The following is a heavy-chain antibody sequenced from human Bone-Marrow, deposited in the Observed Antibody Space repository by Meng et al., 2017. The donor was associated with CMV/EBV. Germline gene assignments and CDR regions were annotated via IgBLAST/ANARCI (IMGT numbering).Heavy chain of an antibody. V-gene: IGHV3-48*04. CDR3: ASGQVYYDFWSCYNYGMDV. J-gene: IGHJ6*02. CDR1: GFTFSSYS. CDR2: ISSSSSTI. Sequence: GESLKISCAASGFTFSSYSMNWVRQAPGKGLEWVSYISSSSSTIYYADSVKGRFTISRDNAKNSLYLQMNSLRAEDTAVYYCASGQVYYDFWSCYNYGMDVWGQGTTVTVSS. D-gene: IGHD3-3*01.